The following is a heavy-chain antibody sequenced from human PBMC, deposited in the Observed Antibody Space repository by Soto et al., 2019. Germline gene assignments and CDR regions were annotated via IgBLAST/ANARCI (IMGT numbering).Heavy chain of an antibody. CDR2: IDHSGNT. V-gene: IGHV4-4*02. D-gene: IGHD6-13*01. J-gene: IGHJ5*02. CDR3: ARSLGTTWSFDP. Sequence: SSETLSLTCAVSGGSISSRDWWNWVRQPPGMGLEWIGEIDHSGNTNYNPSLKSRVTISVDKSKTQFSLKLNSVTAADTAVYYCARSLGTTWSFDPWGQGTLVTVSS. CDR1: GGSISSRDW.